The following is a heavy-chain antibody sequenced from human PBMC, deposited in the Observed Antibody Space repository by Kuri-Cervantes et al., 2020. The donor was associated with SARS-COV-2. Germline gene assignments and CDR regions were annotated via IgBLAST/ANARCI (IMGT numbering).Heavy chain of an antibody. CDR3: SKPEYRYNVPHDPFDV. CDR2: IGGSGIGQ. Sequence: GESLKISCSGSGFTFSNYAMAWVRQAPGKVLELVSVIGGSGIGQHYADSVKGRFTISRDNSKNILFLQMNDFRVEDTALYYCSKPEYRYNVPHDPFDVWGRGTTVTVSS. CDR1: GFTFSNYA. J-gene: IGHJ6*02. V-gene: IGHV3-23*01. D-gene: IGHD1-14*01.